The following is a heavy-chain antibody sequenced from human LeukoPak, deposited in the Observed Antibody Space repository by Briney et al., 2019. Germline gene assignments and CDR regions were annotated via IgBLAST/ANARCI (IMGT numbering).Heavy chain of an antibody. D-gene: IGHD4-17*01. Sequence: GASVKVSCKASGGTFSSYAISWVRQAPGQGLEWMGMIIPIFGTANYAQKFQGRVTITTAESTSTAYMELSSLRSEDTAVYYCARQVYGDYGPSWFDPWGQGTLVTVSS. CDR2: IIPIFGTA. CDR3: ARQVYGDYGPSWFDP. J-gene: IGHJ5*02. CDR1: GGTFSSYA. V-gene: IGHV1-69*05.